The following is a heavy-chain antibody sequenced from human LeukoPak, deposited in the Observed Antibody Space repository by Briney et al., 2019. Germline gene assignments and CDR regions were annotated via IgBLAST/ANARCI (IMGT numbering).Heavy chain of an antibody. V-gene: IGHV4-38-2*02. J-gene: IGHJ3*02. CDR1: DYSISSGYY. CDR3: ARSDGYGLVGI. CDR2: IYHSGST. D-gene: IGHD3-10*01. Sequence: SETLSLTCSVSDYSISSGYYWGWIRQPPGKGLEWIGSIYHSGSTYYNPSLKSRVTISVDTSKNQFTLKMTSGTAADTAVYYCARSDGYGLVGIWGQGTMVTVSS.